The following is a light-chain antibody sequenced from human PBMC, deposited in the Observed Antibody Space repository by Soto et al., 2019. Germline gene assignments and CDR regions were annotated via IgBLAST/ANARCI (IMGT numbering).Light chain of an antibody. V-gene: IGKV1-39*01. CDR3: QQSFSAPFFT. Sequence: DIQLTQSPSSLSASVGDRVTITCRASQTITNYLNWYQQKPGKAPRLLIYGVSSLHSGAPSRFSGSGSGTDFTLTISSLQPEDFATYYCQQSFSAPFFTFGPGTKVDIK. J-gene: IGKJ3*01. CDR1: QTITNY. CDR2: GVS.